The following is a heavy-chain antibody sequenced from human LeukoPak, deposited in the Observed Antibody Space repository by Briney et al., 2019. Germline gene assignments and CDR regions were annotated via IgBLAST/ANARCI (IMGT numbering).Heavy chain of an antibody. CDR3: AKDVGNSGWYYFDY. V-gene: IGHV3-9*01. Sequence: GGSLRLSCAASGFTFSSYEMNWVRQAPGKGLEWVSGISWNSGSIGYADSVKGRFTISRDNAKNSLYLQMNSLRAEDTALYYCAKDVGNSGWYYFDYWGQGTLVTVSS. CDR2: ISWNSGSI. J-gene: IGHJ4*02. CDR1: GFTFSSYE. D-gene: IGHD6-19*01.